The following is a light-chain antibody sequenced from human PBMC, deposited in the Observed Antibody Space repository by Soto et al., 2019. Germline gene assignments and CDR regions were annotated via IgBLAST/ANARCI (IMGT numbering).Light chain of an antibody. CDR2: YDR. CDR1: NIGSRS. V-gene: IGLV3-21*04. CDR3: QVWDSGSGHRV. J-gene: IGLJ2*01. Sequence: SYELTQPPSVSVAPGRTARITCWGNNIGSRSVHWYQQMPGQAPLLVIYYDRDRPSGIPARFSGSNSGNTATLTINRVEAGDEASYYCQVWDSGSGHRVFGGGTKLTVL.